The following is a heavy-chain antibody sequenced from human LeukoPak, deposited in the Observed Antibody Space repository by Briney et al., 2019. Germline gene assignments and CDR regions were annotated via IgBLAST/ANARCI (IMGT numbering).Heavy chain of an antibody. J-gene: IGHJ4*02. CDR3: ARGGRYYGSGIPQGYYFDY. D-gene: IGHD3-10*01. V-gene: IGHV1-69*05. CDR1: GGTFSSYA. Sequence: ASVKVSCKASGGTFSSYAISWVRQAPGQGLEWMGGIIPIFGTANYAQKFQGRVTITTDESTSTAYMELSSLRSEDTAVYYCARGGRYYGSGIPQGYYFDYWGQGTLVTVSS. CDR2: IIPIFGTA.